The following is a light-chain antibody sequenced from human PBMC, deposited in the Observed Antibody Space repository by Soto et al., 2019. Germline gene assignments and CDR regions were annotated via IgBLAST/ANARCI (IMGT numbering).Light chain of an antibody. J-gene: IGLJ2*01. CDR1: SSNIGSNT. V-gene: IGLV1-44*01. CDR2: SNN. CDR3: AAWDDSLNGVV. Sequence: QSVLTQPPSASGTPGQRVTISCSGSSSNIGSNTVNWYQQLPGTAPKLLIYSNNQRPSGVPDRFSGSKSGTSASLAISGLLSEDEADYYCAAWDDSLNGVVFCGGTQLTVL.